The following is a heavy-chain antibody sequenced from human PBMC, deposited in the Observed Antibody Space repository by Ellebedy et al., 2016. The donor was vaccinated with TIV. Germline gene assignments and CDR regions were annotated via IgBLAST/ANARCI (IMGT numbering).Heavy chain of an antibody. CDR2: ISNSGVST. CDR3: ARSGEHDT. Sequence: GESLKISCVASGFTFTNYAMNWVRQAPGKGLEWVSGISNSGVSTSYADSVRGRFTISRDNSKSTVFLQMNSLRAEDTAVYYCARSGEHDTWGQGTLVTVSS. J-gene: IGHJ5*02. V-gene: IGHV3-23*01. D-gene: IGHD1-26*01. CDR1: GFTFTNYA.